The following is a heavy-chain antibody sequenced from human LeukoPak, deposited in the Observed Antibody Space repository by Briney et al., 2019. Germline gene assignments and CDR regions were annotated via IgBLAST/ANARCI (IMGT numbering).Heavy chain of an antibody. CDR2: IYYSGST. V-gene: IGHV4-39*07. Sequence: PSETLSLTCTVSGGSISSSSYYWGWIRQPPGKGLEWIGSIYYSGSTYYNPSLKSRVTISVDTSKNQFSLKLSSVTAADTAVYYCARGGYSYGNWGQGTLVTVSS. CDR1: GGSISSSSYY. J-gene: IGHJ4*02. CDR3: ARGGYSYGN. D-gene: IGHD5-18*01.